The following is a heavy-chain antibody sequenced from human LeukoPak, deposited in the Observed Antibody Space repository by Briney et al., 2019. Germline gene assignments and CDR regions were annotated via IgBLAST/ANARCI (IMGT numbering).Heavy chain of an antibody. D-gene: IGHD1-26*01. V-gene: IGHV3-30-3*01. J-gene: IGHJ3*02. Sequence: GGSLRLSCAASGFTFITYAIHWVRQAPGKGLEWVAVTSYDENKKYYADSVKGRFTISKDNPKNTLYLQMNSLRNEDSAVYYCARDLSGSYGYGAHAFDIWGQGTMVTVSS. CDR3: ARDLSGSYGYGAHAFDI. CDR1: GFTFITYA. CDR2: TSYDENKK.